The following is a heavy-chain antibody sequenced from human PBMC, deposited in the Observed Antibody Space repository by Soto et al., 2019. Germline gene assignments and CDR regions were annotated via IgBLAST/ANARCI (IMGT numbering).Heavy chain of an antibody. V-gene: IGHV4-4*02. CDR1: GGFISGSNW. CDR2: IYHSGST. Sequence: QVQLQESGPGLVKPSGTLSLTCAVSGGFISGSNWWSWVRQPPGKGLEWIGEIYHSGSTNYNPSLKRRATXXVXKXXNHFSLRLSSVTAADTAVYYCARDRESGGYDLFDYWGQGILVTVSS. CDR3: ARDRESGGYDLFDY. D-gene: IGHD5-12*01. J-gene: IGHJ4*02.